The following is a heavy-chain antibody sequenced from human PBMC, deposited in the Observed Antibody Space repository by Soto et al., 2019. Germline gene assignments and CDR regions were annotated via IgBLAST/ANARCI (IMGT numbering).Heavy chain of an antibody. J-gene: IGHJ6*03. V-gene: IGHV4-4*02. D-gene: IGHD2-15*01. Sequence: PSETLSLTCIVSSVSITSDNWWSWVRQPPGKGLEWIGEIYHTGKTNYNPSPKSRATISVDKPKNQFSLNLSSVTAADTAVYYCARGVRTRYYYMDVWGKGTTVTVSS. CDR3: ARGVRTRYYYMDV. CDR1: SVSITSDNW. CDR2: IYHTGKT.